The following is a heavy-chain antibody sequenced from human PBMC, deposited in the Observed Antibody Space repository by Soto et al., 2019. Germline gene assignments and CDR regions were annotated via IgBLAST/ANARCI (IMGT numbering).Heavy chain of an antibody. D-gene: IGHD6-6*01. CDR3: VTWGGIEARNLDH. CDR2: INYNGGTT. J-gene: IGHJ4*02. Sequence: VQLVESGGGVVQPGRSLRLSCAASGFTFSNHAMHWVRQAPGKGLEYVSAINYNGGTTYYVDSVKGRFTISRDNSKNTLYLQMSSLKVEDTAMYHCVTWGGIEARNLDHWGQGTLVTVSS. V-gene: IGHV3-64D*06. CDR1: GFTFSNHA.